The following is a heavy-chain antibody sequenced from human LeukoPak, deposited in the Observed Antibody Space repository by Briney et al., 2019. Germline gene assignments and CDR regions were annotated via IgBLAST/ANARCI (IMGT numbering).Heavy chain of an antibody. CDR3: ARDSPNPPYYYGMDV. Sequence: RXAPGXGXEXVXXISSSGSTIYYADSVKGRFTISRDNAKNSLYLQMNSLRAEDTAVYYCARDSPNPPYYYGMDVWGQGTTVTVSS. D-gene: IGHD1-14*01. CDR2: ISSSGSTI. V-gene: IGHV3-11*01. J-gene: IGHJ6*02.